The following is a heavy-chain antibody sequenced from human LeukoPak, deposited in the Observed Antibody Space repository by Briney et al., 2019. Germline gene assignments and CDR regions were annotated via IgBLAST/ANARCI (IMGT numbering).Heavy chain of an antibody. Sequence: GGSLRLSCAASGFTFSSYAMSWVRQAPGKGPEWVSVISGSGGSTYYADSVKGRFTISGDNSKNTLFLQINSLRAEDTAVYYCAKGRYYDGSGALDHWGQGTLVTVSS. D-gene: IGHD3-22*01. CDR3: AKGRYYDGSGALDH. J-gene: IGHJ4*02. CDR2: ISGSGGST. V-gene: IGHV3-23*01. CDR1: GFTFSSYA.